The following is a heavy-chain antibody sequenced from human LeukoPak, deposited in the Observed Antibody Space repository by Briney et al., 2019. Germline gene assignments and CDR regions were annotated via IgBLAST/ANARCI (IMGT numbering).Heavy chain of an antibody. CDR1: GYSISSGYY. CDR3: ARHVRGIVVIITTPFPYPFDC. J-gene: IGHJ4*02. Sequence: PSETLSLTCAVSGYSISSGYYWGWIRQPPGKGLAWIGSIYRSGSTYYNPSLKSRVTISVDTAKNQFSLKLRPVTAADTAVYYCARHVRGIVVIITTPFPYPFDCWGQGTLVTVSS. V-gene: IGHV4-38-2*01. CDR2: IYRSGST. D-gene: IGHD3-22*01.